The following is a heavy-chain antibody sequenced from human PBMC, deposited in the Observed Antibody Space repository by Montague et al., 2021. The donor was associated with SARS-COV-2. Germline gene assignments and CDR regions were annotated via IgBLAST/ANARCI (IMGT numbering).Heavy chain of an antibody. CDR2: INTTSNYI. CDR1: GFTFSSYR. Sequence: SLRLSCAASGFTFSSYRMNWVRQAPGKGLEWVSSINTTSNYIYYANLVKGRFTISRDNAKNSLYLQMNSLRVEDTALYYCARDFGYTTGYDFDVWGQGTMVSVSS. D-gene: IGHD5-24*01. J-gene: IGHJ3*01. V-gene: IGHV3-21*01. CDR3: ARDFGYTTGYDFDV.